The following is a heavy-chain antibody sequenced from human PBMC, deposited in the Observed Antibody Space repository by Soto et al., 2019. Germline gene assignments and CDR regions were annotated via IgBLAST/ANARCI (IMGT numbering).Heavy chain of an antibody. Sequence: QVHLVQSGAEVKKPGASVKVSCKGSGYGFTTYGITWVRQAPGQGLEWMAWISAHNGNTNYAQKLPGRGTVTRDTSTSTAYMELRSLRSDDTAVYSCARGRYGDYWGQGALVTVSS. CDR3: ARGRYGDY. D-gene: IGHD1-1*01. J-gene: IGHJ4*02. CDR2: ISAHNGNT. CDR1: GYGFTTYG. V-gene: IGHV1-18*01.